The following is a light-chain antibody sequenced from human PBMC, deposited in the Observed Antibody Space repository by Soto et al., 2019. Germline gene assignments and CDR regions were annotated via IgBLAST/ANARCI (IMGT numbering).Light chain of an antibody. CDR1: SSDVGGYKY. CDR3: CSYAGSSTL. J-gene: IGLJ2*01. Sequence: QSALTQPASVSGSPGQSITISCTGTSSDVGGYKYVSWYQQHPGKAPKLMIYEGSKRPSGVSNRFSGSKSGNTASLTISGLQAEDEADYYCCSYAGSSTLFGGGTKLTVL. CDR2: EGS. V-gene: IGLV2-23*01.